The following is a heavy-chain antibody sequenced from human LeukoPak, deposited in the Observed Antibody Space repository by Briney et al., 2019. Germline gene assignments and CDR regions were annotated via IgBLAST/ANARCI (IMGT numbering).Heavy chain of an antibody. Sequence: SETLSLTCTVSGGSISSSSYYWGWIRQPPGKGLEWIGSIYYSGSTYYNPSLKSRVTISVDTSKNQFSLKLSSVTAADTAVYYCARLGWYCSSTSCSNNWFDPWGQGTLVTVSS. CDR2: IYYSGST. V-gene: IGHV4-39*01. CDR1: GGSISSSSYY. D-gene: IGHD2-2*01. CDR3: ARLGWYCSSTSCSNNWFDP. J-gene: IGHJ5*02.